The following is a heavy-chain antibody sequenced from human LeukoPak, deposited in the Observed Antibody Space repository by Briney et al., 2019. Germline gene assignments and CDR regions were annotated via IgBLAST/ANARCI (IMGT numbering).Heavy chain of an antibody. V-gene: IGHV1-18*01. CDR3: ARDQGPPLLWSGELLYGPHYYYGMDV. CDR2: ISAYNGNT. Sequence: GASVKVSCKASGYTFTSYGISWVRQAPGQGLEWMGWISAYNGNTNYAQKLQGRVTMTTDTSTSTAYMELRSLRSDDTAVYYCARDQGPPLLWSGELLYGPHYYYGMDVWGQGTTVTVSS. CDR1: GYTFTSYG. J-gene: IGHJ6*02. D-gene: IGHD3-10*01.